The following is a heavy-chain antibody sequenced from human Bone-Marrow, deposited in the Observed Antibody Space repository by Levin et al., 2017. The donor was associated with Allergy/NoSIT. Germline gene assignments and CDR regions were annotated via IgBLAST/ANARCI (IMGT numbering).Heavy chain of an antibody. J-gene: IGHJ4*02. V-gene: IGHV1-2*06. CDR3: ARDGTGSDY. CDR2: INPVNGDT. D-gene: IGHD6-19*01. CDR1: GYTFTGYF. Sequence: ASVKVSCKASGYTFTGYFLHWVRQAPGQGLEWMGRINPVNGDTDYARKFQGRVTMTRDKSISTAYMQVNHLTSDDTAVYFCARDGTGSDYWGQGTLVTVSS.